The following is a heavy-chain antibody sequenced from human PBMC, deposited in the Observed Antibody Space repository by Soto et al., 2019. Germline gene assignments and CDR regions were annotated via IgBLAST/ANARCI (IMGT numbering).Heavy chain of an antibody. CDR2: LSGSATNT. Sequence: PGGSLRLSCEASGFTFGNYAMTWVRQGPGKGLEWVSALSGSATNTYYADSVRGRFTISRDNSKNSLYLQMISLRAEDTAVYYCAKATMVRGVPTFDYWGQGTLVTVSS. J-gene: IGHJ4*02. D-gene: IGHD3-10*01. CDR3: AKATMVRGVPTFDY. CDR1: GFTFGNYA. V-gene: IGHV3-23*01.